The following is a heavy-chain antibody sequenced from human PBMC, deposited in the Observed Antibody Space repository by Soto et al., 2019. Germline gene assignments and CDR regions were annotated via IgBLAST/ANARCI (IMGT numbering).Heavy chain of an antibody. CDR1: GGTFSSYA. Sequence: AALVKVSCKASGGTFSSYAISWVRQAPGQGLEWMGGIIPIFGTANYAQKFQGRVTITADESTSTAYMELSSLRSEDTAVYYCARDPAVVVVAAKSHWFDPWGQGTLVTVSS. D-gene: IGHD2-15*01. CDR2: IIPIFGTA. CDR3: ARDPAVVVVAAKSHWFDP. V-gene: IGHV1-69*13. J-gene: IGHJ5*02.